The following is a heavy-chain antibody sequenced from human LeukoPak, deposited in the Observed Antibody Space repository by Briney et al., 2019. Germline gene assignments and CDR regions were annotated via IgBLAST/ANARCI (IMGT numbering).Heavy chain of an antibody. CDR2: ISTGGEIT. CDR3: AKDPLHCTGASCYERGFDH. Sequence: GGSLRLSCAASGFTFRTFGMSWVRQAPGKGLEWVSAISTGGEITYFTDSVKGRFTISRDNSQNTVYLQMNNLRDEDTALYYCAKDPLHCTGASCYERGFDHWGQGTLVAVSS. CDR1: GFTFRTFG. V-gene: IGHV3-23*01. J-gene: IGHJ4*02. D-gene: IGHD2-8*02.